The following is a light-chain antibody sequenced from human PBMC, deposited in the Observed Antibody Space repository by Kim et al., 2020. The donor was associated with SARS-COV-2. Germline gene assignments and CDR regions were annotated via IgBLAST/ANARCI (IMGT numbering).Light chain of an antibody. J-gene: IGKJ2*01. CDR1: QSISSY. V-gene: IGKV1-39*01. CDR3: QQSYRTPYT. CDR2: AAS. Sequence: DIQMTQSPSSLSASVGDRVTITCRASQSISSYLNWYQQKPGKAPKLLIYAASSLQSGVPSRFSGSGSGTDFTLTISSLQPEDFATYYCQQSYRTPYTFGQVTKLEI.